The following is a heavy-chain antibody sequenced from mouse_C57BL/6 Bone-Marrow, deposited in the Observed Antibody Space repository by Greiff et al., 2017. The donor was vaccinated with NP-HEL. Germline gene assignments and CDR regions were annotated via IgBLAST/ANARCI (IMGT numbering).Heavy chain of an antibody. CDR1: GFTFSDYG. Sequence: EVHLVESGGGLVKPGGSLKLSCAASGFTFSDYGMHWVRQAPEKGLEWVAYISSGSSTIYYADTVKGRFTISRDNAKNTLFLQMTSLRSEDTAMYYCARIYDGYYEAMDYWGQGTSVTVSS. CDR3: ARIYDGYYEAMDY. CDR2: ISSGSSTI. D-gene: IGHD2-3*01. V-gene: IGHV5-17*01. J-gene: IGHJ4*01.